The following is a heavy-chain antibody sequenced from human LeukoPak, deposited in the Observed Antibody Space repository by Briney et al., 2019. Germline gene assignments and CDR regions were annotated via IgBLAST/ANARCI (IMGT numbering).Heavy chain of an antibody. D-gene: IGHD2-21*02. J-gene: IGHJ2*01. Sequence: GGSLRLSCAASGFTFSNYWMSWVRQAPGKGLEWVANIKQGGSEKYYVDSVKGRFTISRDNAKNSLYLQMNSLRAEDTAVYYCAKRMGDLDWYFDLWGRGTLVTVSS. CDR3: AKRMGDLDWYFDL. CDR2: IKQGGSEK. CDR1: GFTFSNYW. V-gene: IGHV3-7*03.